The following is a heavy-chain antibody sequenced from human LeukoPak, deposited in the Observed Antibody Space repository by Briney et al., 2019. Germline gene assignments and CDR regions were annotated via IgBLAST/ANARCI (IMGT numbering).Heavy chain of an antibody. CDR1: GFTFSSSA. CDR2: ISNNGGYT. CDR3: AKAPRSDYYDSEATLDWFDP. V-gene: IGHV3-23*01. J-gene: IGHJ5*02. Sequence: GGSLRLSCAASGFTFSSSAMSWVRQAPGKGLEWVSAISNNGGYTYYADSVQGRFTISRDNSKNTLYLQMNSLRAEDTAVYYCAKAPRSDYYDSEATLDWFDPWGQGTLVTVSS. D-gene: IGHD3-22*01.